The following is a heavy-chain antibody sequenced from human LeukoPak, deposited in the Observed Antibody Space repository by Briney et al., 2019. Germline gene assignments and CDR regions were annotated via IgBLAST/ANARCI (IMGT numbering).Heavy chain of an antibody. V-gene: IGHV4-4*07. J-gene: IGHJ4*02. Sequence: SETLSLTCTVSGGSNNNYWSWIRQPAGKGLEWIGRLFSSGSTVYHPSLKSRVTMSVDTSRNSFSLKLTSVTAADTAVYYCARGRAVTTGDDYWGQGTLVTVSS. CDR3: ARGRAVTTGDDY. CDR2: LFSSGST. CDR1: GGSNNNY. D-gene: IGHD4-17*01.